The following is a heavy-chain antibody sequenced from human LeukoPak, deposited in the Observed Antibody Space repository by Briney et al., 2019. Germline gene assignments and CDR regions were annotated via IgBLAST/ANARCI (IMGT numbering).Heavy chain of an antibody. Sequence: SETLSLTCTVSGGSISSSSYYWGWIRQPPGKGLEWIGSIYYSGSTYYNPSLKSRVTISVDKSKNQFSLKLSSVTAADTAVYYCARWIQLAFDIWGQGTMVTVSS. CDR2: IYYSGST. J-gene: IGHJ3*02. CDR1: GGSISSSSYY. CDR3: ARWIQLAFDI. V-gene: IGHV4-39*07. D-gene: IGHD5-18*01.